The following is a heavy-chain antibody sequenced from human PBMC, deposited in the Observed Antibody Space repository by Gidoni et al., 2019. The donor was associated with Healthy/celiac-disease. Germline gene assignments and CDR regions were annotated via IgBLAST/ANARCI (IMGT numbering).Heavy chain of an antibody. Sequence: EVQLLASGGGLVQPGGSLRLCCAASRFTFSSYAMSWVRQAPGKGLEWVSAISGSGGSTYYADSVKGRFTISRDNSKNTLYLQMNSLRAEDTAVYYCAKKTWELLSRIDYWGQGTLVTVSS. CDR2: ISGSGGST. D-gene: IGHD1-26*01. CDR1: RFTFSSYA. CDR3: AKKTWELLSRIDY. J-gene: IGHJ4*02. V-gene: IGHV3-23*01.